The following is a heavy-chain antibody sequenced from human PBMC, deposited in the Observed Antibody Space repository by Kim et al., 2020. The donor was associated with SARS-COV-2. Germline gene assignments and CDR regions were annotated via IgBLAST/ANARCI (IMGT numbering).Heavy chain of an antibody. Sequence: KGRFTISRDNAKNSLYLQMNSLRAEDTAVYYCARDRLPRGYSYGNFEFDYWGQGTLVTVSS. J-gene: IGHJ4*02. V-gene: IGHV3-11*06. CDR3: ARDRLPRGYSYGNFEFDY. D-gene: IGHD5-18*01.